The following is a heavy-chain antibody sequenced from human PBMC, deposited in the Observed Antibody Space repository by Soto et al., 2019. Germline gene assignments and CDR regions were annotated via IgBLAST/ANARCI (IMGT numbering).Heavy chain of an antibody. J-gene: IGHJ5*02. CDR3: ARDSIAAHNWFDP. Sequence: SLSLSCPASGVTIRTLEMNWVRQVPGKGLEWISYISSSGRKTYYAESVKGRFTISRDNTEDSLFLEMNSLRVEDTGIYFCARDSIAAHNWFDPWGQGTRLTVSS. CDR1: GVTIRTLE. D-gene: IGHD6-6*01. CDR2: ISSSGRKT. V-gene: IGHV3-48*03.